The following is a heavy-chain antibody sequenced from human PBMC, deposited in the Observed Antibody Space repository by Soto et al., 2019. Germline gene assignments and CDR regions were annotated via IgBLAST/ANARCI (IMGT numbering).Heavy chain of an antibody. J-gene: IGHJ4*02. CDR2: TYYRSKWYN. CDR3: ARGEAAAGPLDY. D-gene: IGHD6-13*01. Sequence: SQTLSLTCAISGDSVSSNSAAWNWIRQSPSRGLEWLGRTYYRSKWYNDYTVSVKSRITSNPDTSKNQFSLQLNSVTPEDTAVYYCARGEAAAGPLDYWGQGTLVTVSS. CDR1: GDSVSSNSAA. V-gene: IGHV6-1*01.